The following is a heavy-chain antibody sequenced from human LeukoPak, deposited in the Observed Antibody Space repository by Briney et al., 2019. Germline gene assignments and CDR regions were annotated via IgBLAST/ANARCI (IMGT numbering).Heavy chain of an antibody. V-gene: IGHV1-46*03. Sequence: ASVKVSCKASGYTFTSYYMHWVRQAPGQGLEWMGIINPSGGSTSYAQKFQGRVTMTRDTSTSTVYMELSSLRSEGTAVYYCARGPRGRFLEWLFRRFHWFDPWGQGTLVTVSS. D-gene: IGHD3-3*01. J-gene: IGHJ5*02. CDR1: GYTFTSYY. CDR3: ARGPRGRFLEWLFRRFHWFDP. CDR2: INPSGGST.